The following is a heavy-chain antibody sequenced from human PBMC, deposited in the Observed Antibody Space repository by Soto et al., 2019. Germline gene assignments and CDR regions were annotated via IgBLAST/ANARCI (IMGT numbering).Heavy chain of an antibody. D-gene: IGHD4-17*01. J-gene: IGHJ3*02. CDR2: IYSGGST. Sequence: EVQLVESGGGLIQPGGSLRLSCAASGFTVSSNHMSWVRQAPGKGLEWVSVIYSGGSTYYADSVKGRFTISRDNSKNTLYLQMNSLRAEDTAVYYCARVGYAVTTGGAFDIWGQGTMVTVSS. CDR1: GFTVSSNH. V-gene: IGHV3-53*01. CDR3: ARVGYAVTTGGAFDI.